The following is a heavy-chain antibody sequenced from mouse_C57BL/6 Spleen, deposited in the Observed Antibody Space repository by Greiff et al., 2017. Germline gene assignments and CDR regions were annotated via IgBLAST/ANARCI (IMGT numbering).Heavy chain of an antibody. J-gene: IGHJ4*01. Sequence: EVKLVESGGGLVQPGGSLSFSCAASGFTFTDYYMSWVCQPPGKALEWLGFIRNKANGYTTEYSASVKGRFTISRDNSQSIPYLQMNALRSEDSATYYCARSTLYYAMDYWGQGTSVTVSS. CDR3: ARSTLYYAMDY. CDR2: IRNKANGYTT. V-gene: IGHV7-3*01. CDR1: GFTFTDYY.